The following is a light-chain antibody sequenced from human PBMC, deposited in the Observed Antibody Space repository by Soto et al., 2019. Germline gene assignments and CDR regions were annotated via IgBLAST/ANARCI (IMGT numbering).Light chain of an antibody. CDR1: QSVGSY. V-gene: IGKV3-11*01. CDR3: HQRNNWPPDT. J-gene: IGKJ2*01. CDR2: DAS. Sequence: EIVLTQSPATLSLSPGERATLSCRASQSVGSYLAWYQQKPGHTPRLLIYDASNRATGVPARFSGSGSGTDFPLTISSLEPEDFAVYYCHQRNNWPPDTFGQATNLEIK.